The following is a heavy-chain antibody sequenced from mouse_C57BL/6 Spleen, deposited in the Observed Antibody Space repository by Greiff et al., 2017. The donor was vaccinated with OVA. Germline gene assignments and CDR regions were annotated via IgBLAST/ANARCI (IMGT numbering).Heavy chain of an antibody. Sequence: VKLQESDAELVRPGASVKISCKVSGYTFTDHTIHWMKQRPEQGLEWIGYIYPRDGSTKYNEKFKGKATLTADKSSSTAYMQLNSLTSEDSAVDFCARSRDYYAMDYWGQGTSVTVSS. CDR3: ARSRDYYAMDY. CDR2: IYPRDGST. V-gene: IGHV1-78*01. J-gene: IGHJ4*01. CDR1: GYTFTDHT.